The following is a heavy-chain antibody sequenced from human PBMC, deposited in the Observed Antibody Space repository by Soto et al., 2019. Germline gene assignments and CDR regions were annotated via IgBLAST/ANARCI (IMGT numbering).Heavy chain of an antibody. D-gene: IGHD6-13*01. CDR1: GGSFSGYY. V-gene: IGHV4-34*01. Sequence: PSETLSLTCAVYGGSFSGYYWTWIRQPPGTGLEWIGEINHSGSTNYNPSLKSRVTISVDTSKNQFSLKLISVTAADTAVYYCARLLTAAAHTDYWGQGTLVTVSS. J-gene: IGHJ4*02. CDR3: ARLLTAAAHTDY. CDR2: INHSGST.